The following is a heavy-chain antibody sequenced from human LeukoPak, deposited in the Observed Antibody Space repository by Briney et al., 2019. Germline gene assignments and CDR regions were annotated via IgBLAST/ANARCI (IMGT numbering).Heavy chain of an antibody. Sequence: KPSETLSLPCAVSGTSISRYYWSWIRQVPGKGLEWIGYIYYSGSTTYNPSPKSRVTFSLDTPKNHFSLKLTSLTAADTAVYYCATYDRSDGYKLDYWGQGTLVTVSS. CDR3: ATYDRSDGYKLDY. CDR2: IYYSGST. J-gene: IGHJ4*02. V-gene: IGHV4-59*01. CDR1: GTSISRYY. D-gene: IGHD5-24*01.